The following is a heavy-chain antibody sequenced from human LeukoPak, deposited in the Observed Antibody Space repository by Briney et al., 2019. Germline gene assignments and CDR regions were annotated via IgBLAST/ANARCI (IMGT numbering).Heavy chain of an antibody. Sequence: SETLSLTCTVYGGSISSSSYYWGWIRQPPGKGLEWIGSIYYSGSTYYNPSLKSRVTISVDTSKNQFSLKLSSVTAADTAVYYCARHGGYCSSTSCYGNWFDPWGQGTLVTVSS. J-gene: IGHJ5*02. CDR2: IYYSGST. V-gene: IGHV4-39*01. D-gene: IGHD2-2*01. CDR1: GGSISSSSYY. CDR3: ARHGGYCSSTSCYGNWFDP.